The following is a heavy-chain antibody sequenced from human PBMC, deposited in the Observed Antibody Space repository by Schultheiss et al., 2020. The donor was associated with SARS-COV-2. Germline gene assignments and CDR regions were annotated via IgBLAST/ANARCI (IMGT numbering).Heavy chain of an antibody. V-gene: IGHV4-34*01. CDR3: AVAAAGTDY. J-gene: IGHJ4*02. CDR2: INHSGST. CDR1: GGSFSGYY. Sequence: SETLSLTCAVYGGSFSGYYWSWIRQPPGKGLEWIGEINHSGSTNYNPSLKSRVTISVDTSKNQFSLKLSSVTAADTAVYYCAVAAAGTDYWGQGTLVTVSS. D-gene: IGHD6-13*01.